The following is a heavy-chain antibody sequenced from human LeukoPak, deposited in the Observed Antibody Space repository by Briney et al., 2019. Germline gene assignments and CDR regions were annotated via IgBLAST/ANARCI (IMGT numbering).Heavy chain of an antibody. D-gene: IGHD6-19*01. CDR3: ARASTVAGTEGHFDY. Sequence: PSQTLSLTCTVSGDSIGSGGYYWSWIRQHPGKGLEWIGYIYYSGSTYYNPSLKSRVTISVDTSKNQFSLKLSSVTAADTAVYYCARASTVAGTEGHFDYWGQGTLVTVSS. CDR1: GDSIGSGGYY. V-gene: IGHV4-31*03. CDR2: IYYSGST. J-gene: IGHJ4*02.